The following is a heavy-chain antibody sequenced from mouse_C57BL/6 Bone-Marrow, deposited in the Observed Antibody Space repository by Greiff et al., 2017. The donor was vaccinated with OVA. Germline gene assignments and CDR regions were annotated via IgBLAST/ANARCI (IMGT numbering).Heavy chain of an antibody. D-gene: IGHD2-4*01. V-gene: IGHV1-64*01. CDR1: GYTFTSYW. CDR3: ARLGDYDWFAY. Sequence: VKLQQPGAELVKPGASVKLSCKASGYTFTSYWMHWVKQRPGQGLVWIGMIHPNSGSTNYNEKFKSKATLTVDKSSSTAYMQLSSLTSEDSAVYYCARLGDYDWFAYWGQGTLVTVSA. CDR2: IHPNSGST. J-gene: IGHJ3*01.